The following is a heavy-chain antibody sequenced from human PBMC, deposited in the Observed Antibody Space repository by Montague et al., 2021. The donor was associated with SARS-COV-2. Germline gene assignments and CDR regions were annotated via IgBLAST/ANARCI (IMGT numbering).Heavy chain of an antibody. D-gene: IGHD2-21*01. Sequence: GSTDYNPSLKSRVTISIDTSKNQFSLKLSSVTAADTAVYYCARDHSSWGQGTLVTVSS. CDR2: GST. V-gene: IGHV4-61*06. J-gene: IGHJ5*02. CDR3: ARDHSS.